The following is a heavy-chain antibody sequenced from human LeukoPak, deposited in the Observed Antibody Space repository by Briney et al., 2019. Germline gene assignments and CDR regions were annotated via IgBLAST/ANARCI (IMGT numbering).Heavy chain of an antibody. CDR2: IFHSGNT. CDR1: GHSISSGYH. D-gene: IGHD2-2*01. Sequence: PSETLSLTCAVAGHSISSGYHWGWIRQSPGKGLEWIGSIFHSGNTYYNPSLKSRVTLSVDTSMNQFSLKLTSLTAADTAVYYCARTLYCIGTTCYSPELFKSWGQGTRVIVSS. J-gene: IGHJ5*02. CDR3: ARTLYCIGTTCYSPELFKS. V-gene: IGHV4-38-2*01.